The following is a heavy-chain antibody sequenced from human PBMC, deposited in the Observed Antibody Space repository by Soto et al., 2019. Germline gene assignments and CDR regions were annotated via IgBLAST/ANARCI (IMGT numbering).Heavy chain of an antibody. Sequence: GSLRLSCAASGFTFSLYPMNWVRQAPGKGLEWLSYISPSNSTIYYSDSVTGRFTISRDNAKNSVSLQMNTLRVEDTAVYYCAREDSIIIPAVSDFWGQGTLVTVSS. CDR1: GFTFSLYP. V-gene: IGHV3-48*03. J-gene: IGHJ4*02. CDR2: ISPSNSTI. D-gene: IGHD2-2*01. CDR3: AREDSIIIPAVSDF.